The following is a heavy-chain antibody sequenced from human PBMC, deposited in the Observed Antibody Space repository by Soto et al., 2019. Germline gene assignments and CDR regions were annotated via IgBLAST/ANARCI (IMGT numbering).Heavy chain of an antibody. Sequence: VESLKISCKGSGYTFTNYWIGWLRQMPGKGPEWMGIIYPGDSDTKYNPSFQGQVTISADKSITTTYLQWSSLKASDTAIYYCAASIFYYGMDVWGQGTTVTVSS. J-gene: IGHJ6*02. V-gene: IGHV5-51*01. CDR3: AASIFYYGMDV. CDR2: IYPGDSDT. CDR1: GYTFTNYW.